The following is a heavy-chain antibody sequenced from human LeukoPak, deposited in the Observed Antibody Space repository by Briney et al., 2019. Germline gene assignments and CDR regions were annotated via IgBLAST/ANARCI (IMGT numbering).Heavy chain of an antibody. CDR3: AHSLTEDYYDSSGFPFDP. D-gene: IGHD3-22*01. J-gene: IGHJ5*02. CDR1: GLSLSTSGVG. V-gene: IGHV2-5*02. CDR2: IYWDDDK. Sequence: SGPTLVKPTQTLTLTCTFSGLSLSTSGVGVGWIRQPPGKALEWLALIYWDDDKRYSPSLKSRLTITKDTSKNQVVLTMTNMDPVDTATYYCAHSLTEDYYDSSGFPFDPWGQGTLVTVSS.